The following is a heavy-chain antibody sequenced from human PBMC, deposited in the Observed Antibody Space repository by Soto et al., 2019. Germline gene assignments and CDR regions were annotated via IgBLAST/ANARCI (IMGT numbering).Heavy chain of an antibody. D-gene: IGHD2-2*01. CDR3: ARLSTAVLMNAFDM. CDR2: FYFSGST. Sequence: PSETLSLTCTFSDDSIISGNYYWGWIRQPPGKGLEWIGSFYFSGSTYYNPSLKSRVSISVDTSKNQLSLKLNSMTATDTAVYYCARLSTAVLMNAFDMWGQGTKVTVSS. J-gene: IGHJ3*02. V-gene: IGHV4-39*01. CDR1: DDSIISGNYY.